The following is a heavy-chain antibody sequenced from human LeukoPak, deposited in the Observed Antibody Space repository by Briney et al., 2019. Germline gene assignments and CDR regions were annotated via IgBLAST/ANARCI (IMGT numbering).Heavy chain of an antibody. CDR1: GFIFSDYS. D-gene: IGHD2-2*01. V-gene: IGHV3-21*01. CDR3: ARRPDCSGTDCYGMDV. Sequence: TGGSLRLSCAASGFIFSDYSMTWVGQTPGRGLEWVSIIGRGGGYIHYADSVKGRFTISRDNAKNSLYLQMSSLRAEDTAVYYCARRPDCSGTDCYGMDVWGQGTTVTVSS. J-gene: IGHJ6*01. CDR2: IGRGGGYI.